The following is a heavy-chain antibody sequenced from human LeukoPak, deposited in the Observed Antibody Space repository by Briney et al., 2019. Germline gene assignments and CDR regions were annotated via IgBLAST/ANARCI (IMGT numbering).Heavy chain of an antibody. D-gene: IGHD3-3*01. J-gene: IGHJ5*02. CDR1: GYTFTSYY. CDR2: INPNSGGT. V-gene: IGHV1-2*02. CDR3: ARDRQFRDDFWSGYYTENWFDP. Sequence: ASVKVSCKASGYTFTSYYMHWVRQAPGQGLAWMGWINPNSGGTNYAQKFQGRVTMTRDTSISTAYMELSRLRSDDTAVYYCARDRQFRDDFWSGYYTENWFDPWGQGTLVTVSS.